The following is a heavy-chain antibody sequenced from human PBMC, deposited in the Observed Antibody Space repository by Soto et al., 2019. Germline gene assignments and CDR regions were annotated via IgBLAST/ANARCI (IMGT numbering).Heavy chain of an antibody. CDR2: IYYSGST. CDR3: AGQPTAGSYYDLGSYYYYYAKDV. V-gene: IGHV4-30-4*01. J-gene: IGHJ6*02. Sequence: SETLSLTCTVSGGSISSGDYYWSWIRQPPGKGLEWIGYIYYSGSTYYNPSLKSRVTISVDTSKNQFSLKLSSVTAADTAVYYCAGQPTAGSYYDLGSYYYYYAKDVWGQGTTVTVSS. CDR1: GGSISSGDYY. D-gene: IGHD3-10*01.